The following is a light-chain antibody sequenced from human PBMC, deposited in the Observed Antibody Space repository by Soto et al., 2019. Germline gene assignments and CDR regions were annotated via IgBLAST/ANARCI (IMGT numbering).Light chain of an antibody. J-gene: IGKJ1*01. V-gene: IGKV3-20*01. CDR2: GAS. CDR1: QSVSNNY. CDR3: QQYGSSGT. Sequence: EIVLTQSPGTLSLSPGERATLSCRASQSVSNNYLAWYQQKPGQAPRLLIYGASNRATGIPYRFSGSGSGTDFTLNISRLDPEDFAVYYCQQYGSSGTVGQGTKVEIK.